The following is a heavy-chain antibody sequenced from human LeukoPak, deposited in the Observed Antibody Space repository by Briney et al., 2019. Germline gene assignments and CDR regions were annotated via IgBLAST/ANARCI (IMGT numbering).Heavy chain of an antibody. J-gene: IGHJ4*02. CDR2: ISSSGSYI. V-gene: IGHV3-21*01. Sequence: NPGGSLRLSCAVSGFTFSSYSMNWVRQAPGKGLEWVSSISSSGSYIYFADSMKGRFTISRDNAKNSLYLQMNSLRAEDTAVYYCARDAPYGYSRGDYWGQGTLVTVSS. CDR3: ARDAPYGYSRGDY. D-gene: IGHD5-18*01. CDR1: GFTFSSYS.